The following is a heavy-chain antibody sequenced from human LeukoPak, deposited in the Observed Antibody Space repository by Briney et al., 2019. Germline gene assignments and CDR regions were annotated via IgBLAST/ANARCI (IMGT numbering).Heavy chain of an antibody. V-gene: IGHV3-49*03. J-gene: IGHJ4*02. CDR3: TRAGRYCSGGSCYSFY. CDR2: IRSKAHGGTT. CDR1: GFTFGDYA. D-gene: IGHD2-15*01. Sequence: GRSLRLSCTASGFTFGDYAMSWFRQTPGEGLEWVGFIRSKAHGGTTEYAASVKGRFTISRDDSKSIAYLQMDSLKTEDTAVYYCTRAGRYCSGGSCYSFYWGQGTLVTVSS.